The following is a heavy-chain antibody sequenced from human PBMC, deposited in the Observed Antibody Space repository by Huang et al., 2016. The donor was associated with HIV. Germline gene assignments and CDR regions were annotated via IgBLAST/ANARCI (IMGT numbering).Heavy chain of an antibody. D-gene: IGHD3-16*02. Sequence: QVQLVESGGGVVQPGRSLSLPCAASGFTFSSYAMHWVHQAPGKGLEWVEGISEYGRNKYYADSVKGRFTISRDNSKNTLYLQMNSLRAEDTAVYYCARDAYYDYVWGSYRKYYYYYMDVWGKGTTVTVSS. CDR3: ARDAYYDYVWGSYRKYYYYYMDV. CDR2: ISEYGRNK. CDR1: GFTFSSYA. V-gene: IGHV3-30*04. J-gene: IGHJ6*03.